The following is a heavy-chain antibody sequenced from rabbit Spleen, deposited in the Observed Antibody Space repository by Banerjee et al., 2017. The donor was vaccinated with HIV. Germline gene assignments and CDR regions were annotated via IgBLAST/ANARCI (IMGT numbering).Heavy chain of an antibody. CDR2: INSDTGKN. Sequence: QEQLVESGGGLVKPEGTLKLSCTASGFSFSNKAVMCWVRQAPGKGLEWIACINSDTGKNVYATWAKGRFTISRTSSTTVTLQMTRLTVADTATYFCARDTGTSFSTYGMDLWGQGTLVTVS. J-gene: IGHJ6*01. CDR1: GFSFSNKAV. CDR3: ARDTGTSFSTYGMDL. D-gene: IGHD8-1*01. V-gene: IGHV1S45*01.